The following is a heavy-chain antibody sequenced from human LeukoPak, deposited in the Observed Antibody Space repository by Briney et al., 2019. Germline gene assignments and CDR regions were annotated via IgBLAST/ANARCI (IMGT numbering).Heavy chain of an antibody. V-gene: IGHV3-23*01. J-gene: IGHJ4*02. D-gene: IGHD2-2*01. CDR2: ISGSGGST. CDR3: ARDTSGCSSTSCYRVIDY. Sequence: PGGSLRLSCAASGFTFSSYAMSWVRQAPGKELEWVSAISGSGGSTYYADSVKGRFTISRDNAKNSLYLQMNSLRAEDTAVYYCARDTSGCSSTSCYRVIDYWGQGTLVTVSS. CDR1: GFTFSSYA.